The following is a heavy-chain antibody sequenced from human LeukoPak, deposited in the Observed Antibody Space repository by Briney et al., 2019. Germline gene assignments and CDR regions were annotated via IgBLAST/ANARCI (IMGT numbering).Heavy chain of an antibody. CDR1: GGSFSGYY. CDR2: VNHSGST. V-gene: IGHV4-34*01. Sequence: SETLSLTCAVYGGSFSGYYWSWIRQPPGKGLEWIGDVNHSGSTNYNPSLKSRVTISVDTSKNQFSLKLSSVTAADTAVYYCARRGYCSGGSCYVSYWGQGTLVTVSS. D-gene: IGHD2-15*01. CDR3: ARRGYCSGGSCYVSY. J-gene: IGHJ4*02.